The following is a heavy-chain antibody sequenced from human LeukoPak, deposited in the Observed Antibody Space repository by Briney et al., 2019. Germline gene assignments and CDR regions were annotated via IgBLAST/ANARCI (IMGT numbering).Heavy chain of an antibody. D-gene: IGHD3-10*01. CDR3: ATKPNSEYYFDY. CDR2: IYYTGST. CDR1: GYSISSNNW. V-gene: IGHV4-28*01. Sequence: SDTLSLTCAVSGYSISSNNWWGWIRQPPGKGLEWIGYIYYTGSTYYNPSLQSRVTMSVDTSKNQFSLRLTSVTAVGTAVYYCATKPNSEYYFDYWGRGTLVTVSS. J-gene: IGHJ4*02.